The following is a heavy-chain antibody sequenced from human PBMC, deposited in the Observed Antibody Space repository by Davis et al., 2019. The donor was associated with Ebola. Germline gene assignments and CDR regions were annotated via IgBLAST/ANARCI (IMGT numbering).Heavy chain of an antibody. CDR1: AVSITSHY. Sequence: PSETLSLTCAVSAVSITSHYWSWIRQSPGKGLEWIGYVYHSGSTNYNPSLNNRVSISLDTSKNQFSLTLSSVTAADTAVYYCARGIYGAYFDYWGQGSLVTVSS. D-gene: IGHD4-17*01. V-gene: IGHV4-59*11. CDR2: VYHSGST. J-gene: IGHJ4*02. CDR3: ARGIYGAYFDY.